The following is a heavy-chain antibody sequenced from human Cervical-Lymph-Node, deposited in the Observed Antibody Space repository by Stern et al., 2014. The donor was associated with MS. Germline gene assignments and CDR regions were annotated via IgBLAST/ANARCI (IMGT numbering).Heavy chain of an antibody. Sequence: VQLVESGGGVVPPGRSLRLSCAASGFVFRRYALHWVRPAPGKGLEWVALISYDGRDKYYTDSVKGRFTVSRDNSNNTVDLEMNSLRLEDTAVYYCAKGGSGSYLDWGQGSLVTVSS. D-gene: IGHD1-26*01. V-gene: IGHV3-30*04. CDR3: AKGGSGSYLD. CDR2: ISYDGRDK. J-gene: IGHJ4*02. CDR1: GFVFRRYA.